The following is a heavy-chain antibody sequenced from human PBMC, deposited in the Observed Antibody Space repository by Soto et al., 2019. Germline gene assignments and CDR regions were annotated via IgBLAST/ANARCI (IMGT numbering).Heavy chain of an antibody. CDR2: IYYSGST. D-gene: IGHD6-13*01. V-gene: IGHV4-61*01. Sequence: PSETLSLTCTFSVGSVSIGSYDWSWIRQPPGKGLEWIGYIYYSGSTNYNPSLKSRATISVDTSKNQFSLKLSSVTAADTAVYYCARFGGSSSWYGVGYYYYGMDVWGQGTTVTVSS. J-gene: IGHJ6*01. CDR1: VGSVSIGSYD. CDR3: ARFGGSSSWYGVGYYYYGMDV.